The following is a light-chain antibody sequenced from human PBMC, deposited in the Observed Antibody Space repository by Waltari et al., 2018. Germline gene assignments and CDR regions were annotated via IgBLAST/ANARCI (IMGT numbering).Light chain of an antibody. V-gene: IGKV2-30*01. CDR1: QSLVDSDGDTY. Sequence: DVVMTQSPLSLPVTLGQPASISCRSSQSLVDSDGDTYLNWFKQRPGQSPRRLISKVSNRDSGVPDRFSGSGSGTDFTLNISRVEAEDVGVYYCMQGAHWPWTFGQGTKVEIK. J-gene: IGKJ1*01. CDR2: KVS. CDR3: MQGAHWPWT.